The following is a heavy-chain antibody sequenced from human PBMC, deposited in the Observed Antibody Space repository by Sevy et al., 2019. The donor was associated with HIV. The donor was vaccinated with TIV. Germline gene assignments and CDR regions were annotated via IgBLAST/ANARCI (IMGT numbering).Heavy chain of an antibody. Sequence: ASVKVSCKLSGYTLTQLSMHWVRQAPGKGLEWLGSFDPEDGETIYAQKFQGRFTMTEEKSTDTAYMELSSLRSEDTAVYYCATGREYYEGNSGYFDYWGQGTLVTVSS. V-gene: IGHV1-24*01. CDR2: FDPEDGET. J-gene: IGHJ4*02. D-gene: IGHD3-3*01. CDR1: GYTLTQLS. CDR3: ATGREYYEGNSGYFDY.